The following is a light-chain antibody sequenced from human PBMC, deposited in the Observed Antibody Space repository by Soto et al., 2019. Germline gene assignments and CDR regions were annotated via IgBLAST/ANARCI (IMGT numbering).Light chain of an antibody. V-gene: IGKV3-20*01. Sequence: EIVLTQSPGTLSLSPGERATLSCRASQSVSSSYLAWYQQKPGQAPRLLIYGASSRATGIPDRFSASGSGTDFPLTISRLEPEDFAVYYCQQYGSSRWTFGQGTKVEI. J-gene: IGKJ1*01. CDR1: QSVSSSY. CDR2: GAS. CDR3: QQYGSSRWT.